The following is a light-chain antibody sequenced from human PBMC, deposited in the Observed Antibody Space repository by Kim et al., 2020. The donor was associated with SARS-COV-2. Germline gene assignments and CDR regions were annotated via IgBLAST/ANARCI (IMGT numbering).Light chain of an antibody. CDR2: EAS. J-gene: IGKJ2*01. Sequence: CASVEDRVHNTCQASQSISRWLAWYQQKPRKAPNLLIYEASTLESGVPARFSGSASGTEFTLTISSLQPDNFATYYCQQYNGYHTFGQGTKLEI. CDR1: QSISRW. V-gene: IGKV1-5*03. CDR3: QQYNGYHT.